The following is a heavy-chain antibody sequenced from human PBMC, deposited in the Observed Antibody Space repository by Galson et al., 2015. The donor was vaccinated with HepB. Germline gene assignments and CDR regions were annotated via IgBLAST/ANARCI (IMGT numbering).Heavy chain of an antibody. CDR2: ISYDGSNK. V-gene: IGHV3-30*18. D-gene: IGHD4-11*01. CDR1: GFTFSSYG. CDR3: AKAMRIDYTSPRDYYYYYGMDV. J-gene: IGHJ6*02. Sequence: SLRLSCAASGFTFSSYGMHWVRQAPGKGLEWVAVISYDGSNKYYADSVKGRFTISRDNSKNTLYLQMNSLRAEDTAVYYCAKAMRIDYTSPRDYYYYYGMDVWGQGTTVTVSS.